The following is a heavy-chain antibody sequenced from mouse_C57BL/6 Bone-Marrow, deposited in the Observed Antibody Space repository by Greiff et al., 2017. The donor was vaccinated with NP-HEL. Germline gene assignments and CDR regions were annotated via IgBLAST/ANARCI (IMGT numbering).Heavy chain of an antibody. Sequence: QVQLQQPGAELVMPGASVTLSCKASGYTFTSYWMHWVKQRPGQGLEWIGEIDPSDSYTNYNQKFKGKSTLTVDKSSSTAYMQLSSLTSEDSADYYCARCYYDYDGWFDYWGKGTLVTVSA. CDR3: ARCYYDYDGWFDY. V-gene: IGHV1-69*01. J-gene: IGHJ3*01. CDR1: GYTFTSYW. D-gene: IGHD2-4*01. CDR2: IDPSDSYT.